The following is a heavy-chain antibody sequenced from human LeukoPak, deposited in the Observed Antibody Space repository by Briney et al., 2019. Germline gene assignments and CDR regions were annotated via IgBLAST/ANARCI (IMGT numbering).Heavy chain of an antibody. J-gene: IGHJ4*02. CDR1: GGSISSGDYY. D-gene: IGHD6-13*01. V-gene: IGHV4-30-4*01. CDR2: IYYSGST. Sequence: SETLSLTCTVSGGSISSGDYYWSWIRQPPGKGLVWIGYIYYSGSTYYNPSLKSRVTISVDTSKNQFSLKLSSVTAADTAVYYCARTYSSSALFFDYWGQGTLVTVSS. CDR3: ARTYSSSALFFDY.